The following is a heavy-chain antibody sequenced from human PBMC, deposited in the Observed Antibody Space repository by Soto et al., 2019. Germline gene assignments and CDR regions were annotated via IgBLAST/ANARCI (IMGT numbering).Heavy chain of an antibody. D-gene: IGHD3-22*01. J-gene: IGHJ4*02. CDR1: GGSISSGGYY. Sequence: PSETLSLTCTVSGGSISSGGYYWSWIRQAPGKGLEWIGYIYYSGSTNYNPSLKSRVTISVDTSKNQFSLKLSSVTAADTAVYYCERGRYDSSGYYRNYYDYWGQGTLVTVS. V-gene: IGHV4-61*08. CDR3: ERGRYDSSGYYRNYYDY. CDR2: IYYSGST.